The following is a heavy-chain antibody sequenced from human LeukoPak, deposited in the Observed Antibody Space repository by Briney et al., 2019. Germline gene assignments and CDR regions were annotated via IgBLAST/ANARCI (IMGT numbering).Heavy chain of an antibody. Sequence: GGSLRLSCAASGFTVSSNCMSWVRQAPGKGLEWVSVIYSGGSTYYADSVKGRFTIPRDNSKNTLYLQMNSLRAEDTAVYYCAVSKDFQHWGQGTLVTVSS. CDR3: AVSKDFQH. CDR1: GFTVSSNC. CDR2: IYSGGST. D-gene: IGHD2/OR15-2a*01. V-gene: IGHV3-66*02. J-gene: IGHJ1*01.